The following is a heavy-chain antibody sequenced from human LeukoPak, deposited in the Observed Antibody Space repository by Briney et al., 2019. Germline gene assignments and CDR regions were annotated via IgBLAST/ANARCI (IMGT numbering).Heavy chain of an antibody. CDR3: ARDRYSYGFALDC. CDR1: GFTVSDEY. Sequence: GGSLRLSCAASGFTVSDEYMTWVRQAPGKGLEWVSVFHSGGSTYYSDSVKGRFTISRDSSKNTLSLQMNSLRAEDSAVYYCARDRYSYGFALDCWGQGTLVTVSS. V-gene: IGHV3-66*02. D-gene: IGHD5-18*01. CDR2: FHSGGST. J-gene: IGHJ4*02.